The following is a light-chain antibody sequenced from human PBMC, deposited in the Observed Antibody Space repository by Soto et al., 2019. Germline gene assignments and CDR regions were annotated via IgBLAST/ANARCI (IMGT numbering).Light chain of an antibody. J-gene: IGKJ4*01. V-gene: IGKV1-39*01. CDR1: QSISSY. CDR2: AAS. Sequence: DIQMTQSPSSLSASVGDRVTITCRASQSISSYLNWYQQKPGKAPKLLIYAASSLQSGVPSRFSVSGSWTDFTLTISSLPPEDFAPYYCQQSYSTPLTFGGGTKVEIK. CDR3: QQSYSTPLT.